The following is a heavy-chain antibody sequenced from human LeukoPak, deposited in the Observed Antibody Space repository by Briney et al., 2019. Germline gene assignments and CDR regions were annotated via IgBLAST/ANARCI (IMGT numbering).Heavy chain of an antibody. CDR2: IYSSGST. CDR1: GGSIRGYY. CDR3: ARVFDSGSQAYFYYMDV. J-gene: IGHJ6*03. V-gene: IGHV4-59*01. Sequence: SETLSLTCSVFGGSIRGYYWSWIRQPPGKGLEWIGYIYSSGSTNYNPSLKSRVTMSVDTSKNQFSLKVSSVTAADTAVYYCARVFDSGSQAYFYYMDVWGKGTTVTMSS. D-gene: IGHD3-10*01.